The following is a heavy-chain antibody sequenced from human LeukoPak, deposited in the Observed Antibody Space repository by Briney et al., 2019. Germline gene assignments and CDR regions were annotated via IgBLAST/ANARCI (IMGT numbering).Heavy chain of an antibody. CDR1: GYTFTSYA. CDR2: INTHSGGT. J-gene: IGHJ4*02. V-gene: IGHV1-2*02. CDR3: ARDMDSGPDFFDY. Sequence: GASVKVSCKASGYTFTSYAMNWVRQAPGQGLEWMGWINTHSGGTDHAQKFQGRVTMTRDTSISTAYMELSRLRSDDTAVYYCARDMDSGPDFFDYWGLGTLVTVSS. D-gene: IGHD1-26*01.